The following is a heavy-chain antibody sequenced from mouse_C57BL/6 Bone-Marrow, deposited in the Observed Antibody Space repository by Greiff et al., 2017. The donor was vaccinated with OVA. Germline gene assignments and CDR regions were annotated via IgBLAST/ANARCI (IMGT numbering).Heavy chain of an antibody. Sequence: EVQLQQSGAELVRPGASVKLSCTASGFNIKDDYMHWVKQRPEQGLEWIGWIDPENGDTEYASKFQGKATITADPSSNTAYLQLSSLTSEDTAVYYCTTYVYDEVPLAYWGQGTPVTVSA. D-gene: IGHD2-2*01. CDR1: GFNIKDDY. CDR2: IDPENGDT. CDR3: TTYVYDEVPLAY. J-gene: IGHJ3*01. V-gene: IGHV14-4*01.